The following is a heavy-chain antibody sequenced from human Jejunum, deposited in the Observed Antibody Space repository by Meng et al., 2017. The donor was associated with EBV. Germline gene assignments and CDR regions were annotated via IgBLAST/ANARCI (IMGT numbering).Heavy chain of an antibody. CDR2: IYHIGST. D-gene: IGHD4-17*01. CDR3: ARGGPDFGDYVPFDY. V-gene: IGHV4-30-2*01. J-gene: IGHJ4*02. Sequence: QLQWQESGSRLVKPSQTLSLTCAVSGDYITRGAYLWSWIRQPPGKGLEWIGNIYHIGSTYYNPSLKSRVTISVDRSKNQFSLKLTSVTAADTAVYYCARGGPDFGDYVPFDYWGQGTLVTVSS. CDR1: GDYITRGAYL.